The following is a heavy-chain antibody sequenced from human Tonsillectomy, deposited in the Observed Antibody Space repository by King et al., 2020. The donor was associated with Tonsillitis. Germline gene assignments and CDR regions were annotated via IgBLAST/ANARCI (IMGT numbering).Heavy chain of an antibody. CDR2: IIPIFGKT. V-gene: IGHV1-69*01. CDR1: GGTFSSHI. J-gene: IGHJ4*02. D-gene: IGHD3-3*01. Sequence: QLVQSGAEVKQPGSSVKVSCKAAGGTFSSHIITWVRQAPGQGLAWMGGIIPIFGKTYSAEKFQGRVTITADESTNTAYMELSSLRFDDTAVYYCARGLFITIFGVVIPSTLDYWGQGTLVTVSS. CDR3: ARGLFITIFGVVIPSTLDY.